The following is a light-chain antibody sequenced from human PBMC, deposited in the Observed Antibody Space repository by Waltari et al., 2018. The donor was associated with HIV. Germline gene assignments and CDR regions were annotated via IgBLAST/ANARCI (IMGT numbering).Light chain of an antibody. Sequence: EIVMTQTLLCLLFTPGVAAFMSCRSRQSLLHSNGYNYLDWYMQKPGQSPQPLIYLGSNRASGVPDRFSGSGSGTDFTLNISRVEAEDVGVYSCMQALQTPLTFGGGTKVEIK. CDR1: QSLLHSNGYNY. V-gene: IGKV2-28*01. CDR2: LGS. J-gene: IGKJ4*01. CDR3: MQALQTPLT.